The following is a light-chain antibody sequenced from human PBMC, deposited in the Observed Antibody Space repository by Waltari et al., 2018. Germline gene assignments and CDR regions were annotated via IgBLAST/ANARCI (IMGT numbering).Light chain of an antibody. CDR1: QSVLYSSDNKNY. Sequence: DIVMTQSPDYLAVSRGERATINCKSSQSVLYSSDNKNYFSWYQQKAGQPPKLIINWASTRESGVSDRFGGSGSGTDFTLTISSLQAEDVAVYYCQQFYSSPLTFGGGTKVEIK. CDR2: WAS. J-gene: IGKJ4*01. CDR3: QQFYSSPLT. V-gene: IGKV4-1*01.